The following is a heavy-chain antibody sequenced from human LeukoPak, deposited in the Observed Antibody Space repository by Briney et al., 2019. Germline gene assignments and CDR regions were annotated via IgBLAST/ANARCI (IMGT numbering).Heavy chain of an antibody. CDR1: GFTFSSYA. D-gene: IGHD3-16*01. CDR3: ARHVENYYYYYGMDV. J-gene: IGHJ6*02. CDR2: ISGSGGST. Sequence: GGSLRLSCAASGFTFSSYAMSWVRQAPGKGLEWVSAISGSGGSTYYADSVKGRFTISRDNSKNTLYLQMNSLRAEDTAVYYCARHVENYYYYYGMDVWGQGTTVTVSS. V-gene: IGHV3-23*01.